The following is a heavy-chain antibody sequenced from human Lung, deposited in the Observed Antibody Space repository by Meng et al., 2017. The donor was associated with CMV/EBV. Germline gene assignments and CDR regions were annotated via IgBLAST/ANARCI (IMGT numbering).Heavy chain of an antibody. CDR3: ARGINGGCGD. V-gene: IGHV6-1*01. Sequence: QAQLHQSGPGLGKPSQPLSLTCAISGDIVSSNSAAWHWIRQSPSRGLEWLGRTYYRSKWYHEYAVSVKSRITISPDTPKNQFSLQLNSMTPEDTAVYYCARGINGGCGDWGQGTLVTVSS. CDR1: GDIVSSNSAA. CDR2: TYYRSKWYH. J-gene: IGHJ4*02. D-gene: IGHD4-23*01.